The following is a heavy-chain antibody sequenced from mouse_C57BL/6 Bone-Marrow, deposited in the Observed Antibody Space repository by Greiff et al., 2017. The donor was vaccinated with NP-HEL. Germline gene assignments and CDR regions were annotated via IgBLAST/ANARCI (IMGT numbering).Heavy chain of an antibody. V-gene: IGHV1-69*01. CDR3: AIDGYFSY. CDR1: GYTFTSYW. CDR2: IDPSDSYT. D-gene: IGHD2-3*01. J-gene: IGHJ3*01. Sequence: QVQLKQPGAELVMPGASVKLSCKASGYTFTSYWMHWVKQRPGQGLEWIGEIDPSDSYTNYNQKFKGKSTLTVDKSSSTAYMQLSSLTSEDSAVYYCAIDGYFSYWGQGTLVTVSA.